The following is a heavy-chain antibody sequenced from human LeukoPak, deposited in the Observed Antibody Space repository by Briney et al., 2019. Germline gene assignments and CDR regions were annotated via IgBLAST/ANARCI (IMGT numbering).Heavy chain of an antibody. D-gene: IGHD5-18*01. CDR3: ANVPSVDTAMVTALDAFDI. CDR2: ISGSGGST. J-gene: IGHJ3*02. V-gene: IGHV3-23*01. CDR1: GFTFSSCA. Sequence: GGSLRLSCAASGFTFSSCAMSWVRQAPGKGLEWVSAISGSGGSTYYADSVKGRFTISRDNSKNTLYLQMNSLRAEDTAVYYCANVPSVDTAMVTALDAFDIWGQGTMVTVSS.